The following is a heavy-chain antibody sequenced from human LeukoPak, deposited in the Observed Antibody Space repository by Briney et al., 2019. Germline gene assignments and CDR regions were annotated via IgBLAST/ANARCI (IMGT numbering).Heavy chain of an antibody. Sequence: GGSLRLSCAASGFTFSDYYMSWIRQAPGKGLEWVSYISSSGSTIYYADSVKGRFTISRDNAKNSLYLQMNSLRAEDTAVYYCAKVRSSTRWYYFDYWGQGTLVTVSS. D-gene: IGHD2-2*01. CDR1: GFTFSDYY. J-gene: IGHJ4*02. CDR2: ISSSGSTI. V-gene: IGHV3-11*01. CDR3: AKVRSSTRWYYFDY.